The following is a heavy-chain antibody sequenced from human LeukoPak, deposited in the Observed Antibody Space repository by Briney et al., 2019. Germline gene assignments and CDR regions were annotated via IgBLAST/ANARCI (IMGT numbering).Heavy chain of an antibody. J-gene: IGHJ5*02. Sequence: SETLSLTCTVSGGSISSGDYYWSWIRQPPGKGLEWIGYIYYSGSTYYNPSLKSRVTISVDTSKNQFSLKLSSVTAADTAVYYCARLGYYYGSGSYYHNWFDPWGQGTLVTVSS. CDR3: ARLGYYYGSGSYYHNWFDP. V-gene: IGHV4-30-4*08. CDR2: IYYSGST. CDR1: GGSISSGDYY. D-gene: IGHD3-10*01.